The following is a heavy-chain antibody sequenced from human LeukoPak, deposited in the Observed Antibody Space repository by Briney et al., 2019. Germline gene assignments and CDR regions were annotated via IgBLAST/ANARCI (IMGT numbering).Heavy chain of an antibody. CDR2: IYYSGST. J-gene: IGHJ5*02. Sequence: SETLSLTCTVSGGSISSYYWSWIRQPPGKGLEWIGYIYYSGSTNYNPSLRSRVTISVDTSKNQFSLKLSSVTAADTAVYYCARQQCSGGSCYSRAIWFDPWGQGTLVTVSS. V-gene: IGHV4-59*08. CDR1: GGSISSYY. CDR3: ARQQCSGGSCYSRAIWFDP. D-gene: IGHD2-15*01.